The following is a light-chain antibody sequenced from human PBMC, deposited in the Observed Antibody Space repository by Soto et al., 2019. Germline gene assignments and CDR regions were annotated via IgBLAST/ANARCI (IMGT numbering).Light chain of an antibody. J-gene: IGKJ5*01. CDR2: DAF. CDR1: QSVGSNY. CDR3: QQYGASPIT. V-gene: IGKV3D-20*01. Sequence: EIVLTQSPVTLSLSPGERATLSCGASQSVGSNYVAWYQQQPGRAPRLLIHDAFDRAAGIPDRFSGSGTGSDFTLTITRVEPEDFAVYYCQQYGASPITFGQGTRLEIK.